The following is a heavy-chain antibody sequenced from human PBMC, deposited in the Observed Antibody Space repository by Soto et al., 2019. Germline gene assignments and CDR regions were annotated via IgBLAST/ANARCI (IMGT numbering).Heavy chain of an antibody. CDR3: AREANTIYAPHGLDV. CDR2: LTSGSFYI. V-gene: IGHV3-21*01. D-gene: IGHD3-3*01. CDR1: GFPFDSYS. Sequence: EVQLVESGGGLGKPGGSLRLSYAVSGFPFDSYSMSWVRQAPGQGLEWLASLTSGSFYIFHADSIRGRFTISRDDANHLLFLVLHSLTIEDPATYYCAREANTIYAPHGLDVWGQGAAGTVSS. J-gene: IGHJ6*02.